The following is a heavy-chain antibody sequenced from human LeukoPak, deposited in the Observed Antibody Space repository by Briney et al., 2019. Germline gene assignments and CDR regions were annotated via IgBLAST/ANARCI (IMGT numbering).Heavy chain of an antibody. D-gene: IGHD3-10*01. CDR3: ARAISMVRGVDY. J-gene: IGHJ4*02. Sequence: GGSLRLSCAASGFTFSSYNMNWVRQAPGKGLECVSSISSSSTYTYYADSVKGRFTISRDNAKNSLYLQMNSLRAEDTAVYYCARAISMVRGVDYWGQGTLVTVSS. CDR1: GFTFSSYN. V-gene: IGHV3-21*01. CDR2: ISSSSTYT.